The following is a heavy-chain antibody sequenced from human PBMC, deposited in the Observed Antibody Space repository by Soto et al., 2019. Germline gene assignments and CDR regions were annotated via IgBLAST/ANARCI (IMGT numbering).Heavy chain of an antibody. CDR1: GFTFSSYS. V-gene: IGHV3-48*02. CDR2: ISSSSTI. CDR3: ARVTGYGGNPIDY. D-gene: IGHD2-15*01. J-gene: IGHJ4*02. Sequence: GGSLRLSCAASGFTFSSYSMDWVRQAPGKGLEWVSYISSSSTIYYADSVKGRFTISRDNAKNSLYLQMNSLRDEDTAVYYCARVTGYGGNPIDYWGKGTLVTVSS.